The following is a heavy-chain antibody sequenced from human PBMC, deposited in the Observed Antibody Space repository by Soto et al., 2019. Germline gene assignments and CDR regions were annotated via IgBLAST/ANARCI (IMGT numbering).Heavy chain of an antibody. D-gene: IGHD3-16*01. CDR2: IYYSGST. CDR3: ARHRDLRYYYSYGMDV. V-gene: IGHV4-39*01. CDR1: GGSISSSSYY. Sequence: SETLSLTCTVSGGSISSSSYYWGWIRQPPGKGLEWIGSIYYSGSTYYNPSLKSRVTISVDTSKNQFSLKLSSVTAADTAVYYCARHRDLRYYYSYGMDVWGQGTTVTVSS. J-gene: IGHJ6*02.